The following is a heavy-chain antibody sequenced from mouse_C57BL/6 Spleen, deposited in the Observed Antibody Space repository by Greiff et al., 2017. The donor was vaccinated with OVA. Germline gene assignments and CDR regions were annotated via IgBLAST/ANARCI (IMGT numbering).Heavy chain of an antibody. V-gene: IGHV1-54*01. CDR2: LNPGSGGT. J-gene: IGHJ3*01. CDR1: GYAFTNYL. Sequence: VQLQESGAELVRPGTSVKVSCKASGYAFTNYLIEWVKQRPGQGLEWIGVLNPGSGGTNYNEKFKGKATLTADKSSSTAYMQLSSLTSEDSAVYFCARGDYYGSSYDWFAYWGQGTLVTVSA. CDR3: ARGDYYGSSYDWFAY. D-gene: IGHD1-1*01.